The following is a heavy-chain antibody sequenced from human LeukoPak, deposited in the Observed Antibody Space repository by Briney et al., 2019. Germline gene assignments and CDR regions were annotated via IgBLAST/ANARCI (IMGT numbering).Heavy chain of an antibody. CDR2: INSDGSWT. Sequence: GRSLRLSCAASGFTFSSHWMHWVRQAPGKGLVWVSRINSDGSWTTYADSVKGRFTISRDNARNTLYLQMNSLRAEDTAVYYCARVSISAALDYWGQGTLVTVSS. J-gene: IGHJ4*02. V-gene: IGHV3-74*03. D-gene: IGHD2-21*01. CDR1: GFTFSSHW. CDR3: ARVSISAALDY.